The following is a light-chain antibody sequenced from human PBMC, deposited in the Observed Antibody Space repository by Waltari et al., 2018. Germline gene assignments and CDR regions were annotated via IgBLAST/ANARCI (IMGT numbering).Light chain of an antibody. J-gene: IGLJ2*01. CDR2: DVS. CDR3: ASYASANTVL. Sequence: QSGLTQPASVSGSPGQSITISCTGTRSDIGYYNFVSWYQQHPGKAHKLFIFDVSRWPSGVSHRFSGSKSGNTASLTISGLQAEDEAAYYCASYASANTVLFGGGTKVTVL. CDR1: RSDIGYYNF. V-gene: IGLV2-14*03.